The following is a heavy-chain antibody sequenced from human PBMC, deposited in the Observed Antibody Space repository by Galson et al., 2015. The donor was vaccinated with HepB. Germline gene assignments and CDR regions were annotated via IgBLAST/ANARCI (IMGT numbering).Heavy chain of an antibody. CDR2: IIPIFGTA. D-gene: IGHD3-22*01. V-gene: IGHV1-69*13. Sequence: SVKVSCKASGGTFSSYAISWVRQAPGQGLEWMGGIIPIFGTANHAQKFQGRVTITADESTSTAYMELSSLRSEDTAVYYCARDCKPDSSGYNAFDIWGQGTMVTVSS. CDR1: GGTFSSYA. CDR3: ARDCKPDSSGYNAFDI. J-gene: IGHJ3*02.